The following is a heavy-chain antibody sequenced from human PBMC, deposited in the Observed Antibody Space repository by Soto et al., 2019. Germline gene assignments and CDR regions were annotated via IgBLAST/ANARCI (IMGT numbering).Heavy chain of an antibody. Sequence: PGESLKISCKGSGYSFTSYWIGWVRQMPGKGLEWMGIIYPGDSDTRYSPSFQGQVTISADKSISTAYLQWSSLKASDTAMHYCASSHDYSNYYYGMDVWGQGTTVTVSS. J-gene: IGHJ6*02. D-gene: IGHD4-4*01. V-gene: IGHV5-51*01. CDR3: ASSHDYSNYYYGMDV. CDR2: IYPGDSDT. CDR1: GYSFTSYW.